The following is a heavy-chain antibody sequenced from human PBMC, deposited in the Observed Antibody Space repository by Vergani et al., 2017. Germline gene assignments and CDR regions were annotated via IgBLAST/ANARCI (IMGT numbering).Heavy chain of an antibody. D-gene: IGHD2-15*01. CDR2: IYYSGST. V-gene: IGHV4-39*07. CDR3: AREPLIVVVVAATSGPNWFDA. J-gene: IGHJ5*02. Sequence: QLQLQESGPGLVKPSETLSLTCTVSGGSLSSSSYYWGWIRQPPGKGLEWIGSIYYSGSTYYNPSHKSRGTISVDTSKNQFSLKLSSVTAGDTAVYYGAREPLIVVVVAATSGPNWFDAWGQGTLVTVSS. CDR1: GGSLSSSSYY.